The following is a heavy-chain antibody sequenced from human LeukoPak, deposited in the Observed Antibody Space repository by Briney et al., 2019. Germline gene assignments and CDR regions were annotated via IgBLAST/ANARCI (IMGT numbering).Heavy chain of an antibody. CDR2: ISSSGSTI. V-gene: IGHV3-48*03. J-gene: IGHJ4*02. D-gene: IGHD3-22*01. CDR1: GFTFSSYE. CDR3: ARELYYYDSSGYSD. Sequence: GGSLRLSCAASGFTFSSYEMNWVRQAPGKGLEWVSYISSSGSTIYYADSVKGRFTISRDNAKNSLYLQMNNLRAEDTAVYYCARELYYYDSSGYSDWGQGTLVTVSS.